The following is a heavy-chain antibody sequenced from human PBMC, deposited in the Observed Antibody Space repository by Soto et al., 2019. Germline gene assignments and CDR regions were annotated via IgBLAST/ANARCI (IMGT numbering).Heavy chain of an antibody. CDR3: ARQNPLNWFDP. V-gene: IGHV4-39*01. J-gene: IGHJ5*02. CDR2: ISDSEST. Sequence: QLQLQASGPGLVKPSETLSLTCTVSGGSISGSSYYWGWIRQPPGKGLEWIGSISDSESTYYNLSLKSRITMSVDTSKNQFSLKLSSVSAADTAVCYCARQNPLNWFDPWGQGTLVTGSS. CDR1: GGSISGSSYY.